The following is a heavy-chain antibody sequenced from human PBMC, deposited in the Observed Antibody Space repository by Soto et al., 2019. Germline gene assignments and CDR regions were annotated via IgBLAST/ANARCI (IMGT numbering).Heavy chain of an antibody. Sequence: PSETLSLTCTVSGGSISSYYWSWIRQPPGKGLEWIGYIYYSGSTNYNPSLKSRVTISVDTSKNQFSLKLSSVTAADTAVYYCVRANYFDFWGQGTVVTVSS. CDR1: GGSISSYY. J-gene: IGHJ4*02. V-gene: IGHV4-59*08. CDR2: IYYSGST. CDR3: VRANYFDF.